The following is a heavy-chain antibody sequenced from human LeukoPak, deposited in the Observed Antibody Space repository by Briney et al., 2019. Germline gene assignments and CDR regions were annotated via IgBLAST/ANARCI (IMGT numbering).Heavy chain of an antibody. CDR2: IRQDGSER. CDR1: GFTFSSYW. CDR3: ARAEAYSGSCIDP. V-gene: IGHV3-7*01. J-gene: IGHJ5*02. D-gene: IGHD1-26*01. Sequence: GGSLRLSCTASGFTFSSYWMSWVRQAPGKGLEWVANIRQDGSERYYVDSVKGRCTISRDNAKNSLYLQMNSLGVEDTAVYYCARAEAYSGSCIDPWGQGTLVTVSS.